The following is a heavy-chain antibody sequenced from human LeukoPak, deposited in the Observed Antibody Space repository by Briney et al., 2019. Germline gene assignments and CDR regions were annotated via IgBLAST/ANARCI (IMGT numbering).Heavy chain of an antibody. V-gene: IGHV5-51*01. CDR2: IYPGDSDT. CDR1: GYSFTSYW. D-gene: IGHD3-3*01. CDR3: ARQSYTAYYDFWSGYYGDAFDI. Sequence: GESLKISCKGFGYSFTSYWIGWVRQMPGKGLECMGIIYPGDSDTRYSPSFQGQVTISADKSISTAYLQWSSLKASDTAMYYCARQSYTAYYDFWSGYYGDAFDIWGQGTMVTVSS. J-gene: IGHJ3*02.